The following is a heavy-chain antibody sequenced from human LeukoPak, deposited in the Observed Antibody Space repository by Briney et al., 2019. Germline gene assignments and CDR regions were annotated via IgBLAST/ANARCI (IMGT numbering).Heavy chain of an antibody. J-gene: IGHJ4*02. CDR2: IYYTGST. CDR1: GGSISSYC. D-gene: IGHD3-22*01. V-gene: IGHV4-59*01. CDR3: VSSSYYDSGGPPRDY. Sequence: SETLSLTCTVSGGSISSYCWSWIRQPPGKGLEWIGFIYYTGSTNYNPSLKSRVTMSVGTSKNQFSLKLNSVTAADTAVYYCVSSSYYDSGGPPRDYWGQGTLVIVSS.